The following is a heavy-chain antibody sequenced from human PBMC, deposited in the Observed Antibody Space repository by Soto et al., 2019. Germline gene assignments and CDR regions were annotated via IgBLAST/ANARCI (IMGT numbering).Heavy chain of an antibody. CDR3: ARAKRWFDP. J-gene: IGHJ5*02. V-gene: IGHV4-34*01. CDR1: GGSFSGYY. CDR2: INHSGST. Sequence: ASETLSLTCAVYGGSFSGYYWSWIRQPPGKGLEWIGEINHSGSTNYNPSLKSRVTISVDTSKNQFSLKLSSVTAADTAVYYCARAKRWFDPWGQGTLVTVSS.